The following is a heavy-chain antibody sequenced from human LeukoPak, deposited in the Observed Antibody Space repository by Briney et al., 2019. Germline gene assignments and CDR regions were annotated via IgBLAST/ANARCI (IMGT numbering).Heavy chain of an antibody. Sequence: GGSLRPSPAASGFTPSNAWMTSVPQAPRKGLEWVGRIKSKSDGGTTDYPATVKGRFTISRDDSKNTVYLQMTSLKTEDTAMFYCTTYTMGAFDSWGQGTLVTVSS. V-gene: IGHV3-15*01. CDR1: GFTPSNAW. D-gene: IGHD3-10*01. CDR2: IKSKSDGGTT. CDR3: TTYTMGAFDS. J-gene: IGHJ4*02.